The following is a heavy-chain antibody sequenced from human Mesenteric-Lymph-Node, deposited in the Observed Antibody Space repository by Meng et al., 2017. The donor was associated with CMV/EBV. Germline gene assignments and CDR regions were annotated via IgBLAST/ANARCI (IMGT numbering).Heavy chain of an antibody. D-gene: IGHD3-16*02. J-gene: IGHJ4*02. CDR2: ISSRSISI. Sequence: SCAASGFTFSSYSMDWLRQAPGKGPEWVSSISSRSISIYYSDSVRGRFTISRDDAKNSLYLQMDSLRAEDTAVYYCARDRLEGDFSGPGYWGQGTLVTVSS. CDR3: ARDRLEGDFSGPGY. CDR1: GFTFSSYS. V-gene: IGHV3-21*01.